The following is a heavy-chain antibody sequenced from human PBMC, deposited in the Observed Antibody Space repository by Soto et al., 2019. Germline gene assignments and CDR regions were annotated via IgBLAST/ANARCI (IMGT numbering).Heavy chain of an antibody. V-gene: IGHV1-69*01. CDR1: GCTFSSYA. D-gene: IGHD3-22*01. CDR3: ARTLDYYDSSAQGY. Sequence: QVQLVQSGAEVKKPGSSVKVSCKASGCTFSSYAISWVRQAPGQGLEWMGGIIPIFGTENYAQKFQGRVTIHADESTSTASMELSSLRSEDTAVYYCARTLDYYDSSAQGYWGQGTLVTVSS. CDR2: IIPIFGTE. J-gene: IGHJ4*02.